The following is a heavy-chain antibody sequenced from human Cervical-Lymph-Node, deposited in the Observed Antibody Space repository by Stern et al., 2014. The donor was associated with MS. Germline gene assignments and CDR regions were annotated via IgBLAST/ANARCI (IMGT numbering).Heavy chain of an antibody. CDR3: HSYYYVSGSPVNY. V-gene: IGHV3-74*02. CDR1: GFIFSSYW. D-gene: IGHD3-10*01. CDR2: INSDGSTT. J-gene: IGHJ4*02. Sequence: EVQLVESGGALVQPGGSLRLSCAASGFIFSSYWMHWVRQAPGKGLVWVSRINSDGSTTTYADSVKGRFTVSRDNAKNTLYLQMNSLRAEDTAVYYCHSYYYVSGSPVNYWGQGTLVTVSS.